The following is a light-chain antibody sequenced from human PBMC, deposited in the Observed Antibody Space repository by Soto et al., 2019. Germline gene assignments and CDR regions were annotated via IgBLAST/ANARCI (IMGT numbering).Light chain of an antibody. J-gene: IGKJ5*01. Sequence: DIVLTQSQATLSLSPEGRAPLSCSASPSVTNFLAWYQQKPGQAPRLLIYGAFNRATGIPARFSGSGSGTDFTLTISSLEPEDSAIYYCQQRNIWPPVTFGQGTRLEIK. V-gene: IGKV3-11*01. CDR1: PSVTNF. CDR3: QQRNIWPPVT. CDR2: GAF.